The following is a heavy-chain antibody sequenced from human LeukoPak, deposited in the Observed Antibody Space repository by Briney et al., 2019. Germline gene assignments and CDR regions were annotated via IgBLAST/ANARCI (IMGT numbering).Heavy chain of an antibody. CDR1: GGSISSSSYY. Sequence: SETLSLTCTVSGGSISSSSYYWGWVRQPPGKGLEWIGSIHYSGSTYYNPSLKSRVTISVDTSKNQFSLKLSSVTAADTAVYYCASPIITMVRGVIIHSFDYWGQGTLVTVSS. CDR3: ASPIITMVRGVIIHSFDY. J-gene: IGHJ4*02. CDR2: IHYSGST. V-gene: IGHV4-39*01. D-gene: IGHD3-10*01.